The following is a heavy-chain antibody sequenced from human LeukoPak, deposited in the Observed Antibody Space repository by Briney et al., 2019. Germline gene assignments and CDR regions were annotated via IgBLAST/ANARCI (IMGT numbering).Heavy chain of an antibody. CDR3: ARPLGYCSTSTCPQSWFDP. CDR2: INHSGRT. CDR1: GFTFSSYW. V-gene: IGHV4-34*01. Sequence: GSLRLSCAASGFTFSSYWISWVRQAPGKGLEWIGEINHSGRTNYNPSLKSRVTISVDTSKNQFSLKLSSVTAADTAVYYCARPLGYCSTSTCPQSWFDPWGQGTLVTVSS. D-gene: IGHD2-2*01. J-gene: IGHJ5*02.